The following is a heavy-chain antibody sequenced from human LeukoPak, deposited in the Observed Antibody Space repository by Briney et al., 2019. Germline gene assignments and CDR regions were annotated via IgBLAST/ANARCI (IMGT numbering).Heavy chain of an antibody. CDR3: ARVHCSGGSCYYYYYGMDV. J-gene: IGHJ6*02. V-gene: IGHV4-30-4*01. D-gene: IGHD2-15*01. CDR2: IYYSGST. CDR1: GGSISSGDYY. Sequence: PSETLSLTCTVSGGSISSGDYYWSWIRQPPGKGLEWIGYIYYSGSTYYNPSLKSRVTISVDTSKNQFSLKLSSVTAADTAVYYCARVHCSGGSCYYYYYGMDVWGQGTTVTVSS.